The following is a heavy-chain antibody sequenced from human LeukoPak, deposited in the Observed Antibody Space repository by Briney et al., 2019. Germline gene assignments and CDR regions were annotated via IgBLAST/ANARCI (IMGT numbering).Heavy chain of an antibody. CDR2: ISGNDGRT. D-gene: IGHD3-3*01. CDR3: AKDWADFWSGYFLFDY. V-gene: IGHV3-23*01. J-gene: IGHJ4*02. CDR1: GFTFRNYA. Sequence: PGGSLGLSCAASGFTFRNYAMNWVRQAPGKGLEWVSAISGNDGRTYYADSVKGRFTISRDNSKKTVYLQMNSLRAEDTAVYYCAKDWADFWSGYFLFDYWGRGTLVTVSS.